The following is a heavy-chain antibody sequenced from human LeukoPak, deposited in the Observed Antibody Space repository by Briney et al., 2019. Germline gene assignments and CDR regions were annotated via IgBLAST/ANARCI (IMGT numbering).Heavy chain of an antibody. Sequence: LETLSLTCTVSGGSISSYYWSWIRQPPGKGLEWIGYIYYSGSTNYNPSLKSRVTISVDTSKNQFSLKLSSVTAADTAVYYCARAYDFDALDIWGQGTMVTVSS. D-gene: IGHD3-3*01. V-gene: IGHV4-59*08. CDR3: ARAYDFDALDI. CDR1: GGSISSYY. CDR2: IYYSGST. J-gene: IGHJ3*02.